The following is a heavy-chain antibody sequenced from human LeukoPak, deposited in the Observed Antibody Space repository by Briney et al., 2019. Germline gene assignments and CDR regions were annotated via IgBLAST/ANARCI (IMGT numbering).Heavy chain of an antibody. Sequence: PSETLSLTCAISGASITSTNWWVWVRQPPGKGLEWIGEMHHSGRTNYNPSLRSRVTISVDTSKNQFSLKLSSVTAADTAVYYCARGRVYFDWLSYYYFDYWGQGTLVTVSS. CDR1: GASITSTNW. CDR2: MHHSGRT. D-gene: IGHD3-9*01. CDR3: ARGRVYFDWLSYYYFDY. V-gene: IGHV4-4*02. J-gene: IGHJ4*02.